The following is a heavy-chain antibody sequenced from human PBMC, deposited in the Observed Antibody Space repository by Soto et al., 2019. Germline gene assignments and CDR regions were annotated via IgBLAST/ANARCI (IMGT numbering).Heavy chain of an antibody. CDR3: ARAPPGYYDFWSGYRGDYYGMDV. D-gene: IGHD3-3*01. CDR1: GGSFSGYY. J-gene: IGHJ6*02. CDR2: INHSGST. Sequence: SETLSLTCAVYGGSFSGYYWSWIRQPPGKGLEWIGEINHSGSTNYNPSLKSRVTISVDTSKNQFSLKLSSVTAADTAVYYCARAPPGYYDFWSGYRGDYYGMDVWGQGTTVTVSS. V-gene: IGHV4-34*01.